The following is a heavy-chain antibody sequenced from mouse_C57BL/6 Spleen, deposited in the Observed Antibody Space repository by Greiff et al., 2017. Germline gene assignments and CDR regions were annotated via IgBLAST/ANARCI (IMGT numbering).Heavy chain of an antibody. CDR1: GYAFSSSW. V-gene: IGHV1-82*01. J-gene: IGHJ1*03. CDR3: AREGGYYGSSYFWYFDV. CDR2: IYPGDGDT. D-gene: IGHD1-1*01. Sequence: QVQLQQSGPELVKPGASVKISCKASGYAFSSSWMNWVKQRPGKGLEWIGRIYPGDGDTNYNGKFKGKATLTADKSSSTAYMQLSSLTSEDSAVYFCAREGGYYGSSYFWYFDVWGTGTTVTVSS.